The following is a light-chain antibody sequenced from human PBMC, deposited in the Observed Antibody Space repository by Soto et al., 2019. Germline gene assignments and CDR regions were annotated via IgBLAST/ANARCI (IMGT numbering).Light chain of an antibody. CDR3: CSYAGSSTFVV. J-gene: IGLJ2*01. CDR2: EVS. Sequence: QFALTQPASVSGSPGQSITISCTGTSSDVGSYNLVSWYQQHPGKAPKLMIYEVSKRPSGVSNRFSGSKSGNTASLTISVLQAEDEADYYCCSYAGSSTFVVFGGGTKLTVL. V-gene: IGLV2-23*02. CDR1: SSDVGSYNL.